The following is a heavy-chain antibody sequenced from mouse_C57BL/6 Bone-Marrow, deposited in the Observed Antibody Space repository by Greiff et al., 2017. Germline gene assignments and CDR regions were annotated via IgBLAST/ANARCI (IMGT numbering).Heavy chain of an antibody. Sequence: QVQLQQPGAELVKPGASVKLSCKASGYTFTSYWMQWVKQRPGQGLEWIGEIDPSASYTNYNQKFKGKATLTVDTSSSTAYMQLSSLTSEDSAVYYCARWAYEGCAYWGQGTLVTVSA. V-gene: IGHV1-50*01. CDR1: GYTFTSYW. D-gene: IGHD2-3*01. CDR2: IDPSASYT. CDR3: ARWAYEGCAY. J-gene: IGHJ3*01.